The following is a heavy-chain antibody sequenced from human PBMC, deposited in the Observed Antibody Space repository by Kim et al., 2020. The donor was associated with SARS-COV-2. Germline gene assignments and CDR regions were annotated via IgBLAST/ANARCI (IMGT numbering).Heavy chain of an antibody. D-gene: IGHD6-19*01. V-gene: IGHV3-33*08. CDR3: ARDEHSSGWYIDY. Sequence: GGSLRLSCAASGFTFSSYGMHWVRQAPGKGLEWVAVIWYDGSNKYYADSVKGRFTISRDNSKNTLYLQMNSLRAEDTAVYYCARDEHSSGWYIDYWGQGTLVTDSS. CDR2: IWYDGSNK. CDR1: GFTFSSYG. J-gene: IGHJ4*02.